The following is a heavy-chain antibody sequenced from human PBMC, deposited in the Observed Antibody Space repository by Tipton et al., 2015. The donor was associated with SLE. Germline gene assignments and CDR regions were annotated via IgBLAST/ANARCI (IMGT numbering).Heavy chain of an antibody. D-gene: IGHD1-1*01. Sequence: TLSLTCTVSGGSISSSSYYWGWIRQPPGKGLEWIGSIYYSGSAYYNPSLKSRVTISVDTSKNQFSLKLSSVTAADTAVYYCTRSRERERRPYNNGVDLWGQGTSVTVSS. CDR2: IYYSGSA. V-gene: IGHV4-39*07. J-gene: IGHJ6*02. CDR1: GGSISSSSYY. CDR3: TRSRERERRPYNNGVDL.